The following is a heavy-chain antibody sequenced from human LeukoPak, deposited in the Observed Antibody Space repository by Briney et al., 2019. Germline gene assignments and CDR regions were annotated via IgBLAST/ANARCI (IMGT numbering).Heavy chain of an antibody. D-gene: IGHD2-15*01. CDR3: ARADIVVVVAATRGWFDP. J-gene: IGHJ5*02. CDR2: IYYSGST. V-gene: IGHV4-31*03. CDR1: GGSISSGGYY. Sequence: SQTLSLTCTVSGGSISSGGYYWSWIRQHPGKGLEWIGYIYYSGSTYYNPSLKSRVTISVDTSKNQFSLKLSSVTAADTAVYYCARADIVVVVAATRGWFDPWGQGTPVTVSS.